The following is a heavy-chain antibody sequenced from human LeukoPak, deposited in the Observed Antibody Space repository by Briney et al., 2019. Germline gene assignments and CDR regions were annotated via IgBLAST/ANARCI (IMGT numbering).Heavy chain of an antibody. D-gene: IGHD4-17*01. J-gene: IGHJ4*02. V-gene: IGHV1-2*02. Sequence: GASVKVSCKVSGYTLTELSMHWVRQAPGQGLEWMGWINPNSGGTNYAQKFQGRVTMTRDTSISTAYMELSRLRSDDTAVYYCARYTDYGDIDYWGQGTLVTASS. CDR3: ARYTDYGDIDY. CDR2: INPNSGGT. CDR1: GYTLTELS.